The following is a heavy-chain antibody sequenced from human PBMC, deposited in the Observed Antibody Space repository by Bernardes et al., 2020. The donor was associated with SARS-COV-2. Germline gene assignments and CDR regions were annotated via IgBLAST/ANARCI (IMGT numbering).Heavy chain of an antibody. V-gene: IGHV3-74*01. CDR1: GFTFSNYW. Sequence: VGSLRLSCAASGFTFSNYWIHWVRQAPGKGLVWVSRINTDGSTIDYAASVKGRLTTSRDNAKNTVYLQMNSLRAEDTAVYYCARGYCSGGSCYGFWFDPWGQGTLVTVSS. D-gene: IGHD2-15*01. J-gene: IGHJ5*02. CDR2: INTDGSTI. CDR3: ARGYCSGGSCYGFWFDP.